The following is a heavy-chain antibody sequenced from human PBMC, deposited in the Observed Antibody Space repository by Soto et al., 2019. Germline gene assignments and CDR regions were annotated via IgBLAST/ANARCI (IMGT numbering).Heavy chain of an antibody. Sequence: QVQLQQSGPGLVKPSQTLSLTCAISGDSVSSNSAAWNWIRQSPSRGLEWLGRTYYRSKWYNDYAVAVKSRITINPDKPKNQFSLQLTAVSPEDTAVYYCARVGTRPPPPMVATIEVFAYWGQGTLIAVSS. J-gene: IGHJ4*02. V-gene: IGHV6-1*01. D-gene: IGHD5-12*01. CDR3: ARVGTRPPPPMVATIEVFAY. CDR2: TYYRSKWYN. CDR1: GDSVSSNSAA.